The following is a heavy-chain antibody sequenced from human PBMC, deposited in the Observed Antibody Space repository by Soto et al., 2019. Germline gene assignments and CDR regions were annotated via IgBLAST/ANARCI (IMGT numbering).Heavy chain of an antibody. V-gene: IGHV3-30*18. Sequence: LSCAASGFTFSSYGMHWVRQAPGKGLEWVAVISYDGSNKYYADSVKGRFTISRDNSKNTLYLQMNSLRAEDTAVYYCAKDRYGDHSFDGMDVWGQGTTVTVSS. CDR2: ISYDGSNK. CDR1: GFTFSSYG. J-gene: IGHJ6*02. CDR3: AKDRYGDHSFDGMDV. D-gene: IGHD4-17*01.